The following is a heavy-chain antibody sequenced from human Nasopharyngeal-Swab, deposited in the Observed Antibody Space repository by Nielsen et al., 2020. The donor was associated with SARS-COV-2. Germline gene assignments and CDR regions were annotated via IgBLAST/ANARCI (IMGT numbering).Heavy chain of an antibody. Sequence: GESLKISCAASGLTFTDYVMNWVRQAPGKGLEWVSSISTTSDYIYYADSVKGRFTISRDNARNSLHLQMHSLRAEDTAVYYCVRDGYFDWSFGYWGQGTLVTVSS. CDR2: ISTTSDYI. CDR1: GLTFTDYV. J-gene: IGHJ4*02. CDR3: VRDGYFDWSFGY. V-gene: IGHV3-21*01. D-gene: IGHD3-9*01.